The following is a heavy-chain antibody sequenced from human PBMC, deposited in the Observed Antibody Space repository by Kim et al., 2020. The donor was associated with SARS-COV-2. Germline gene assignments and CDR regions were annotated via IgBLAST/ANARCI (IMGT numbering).Heavy chain of an antibody. CDR3: AKGSTNYGSGSYSLYYYGMDV. Sequence: GGSLRLSCAASGFTFSSYAMSWVRQAPGKGLEWVSAISGSGGSTYYADSVKGRFTISRDNSKNTLYLQMNSLRAEDTAVYYCAKGSTNYGSGSYSLYYYGMDVWGQGTTVTVSS. J-gene: IGHJ6*02. D-gene: IGHD3-10*01. CDR2: ISGSGGST. CDR1: GFTFSSYA. V-gene: IGHV3-23*01.